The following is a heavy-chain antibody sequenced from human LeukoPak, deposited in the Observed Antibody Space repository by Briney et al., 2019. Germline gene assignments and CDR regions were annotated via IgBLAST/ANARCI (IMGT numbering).Heavy chain of an antibody. J-gene: IGHJ4*02. CDR2: INPNTGDT. V-gene: IGHV1-2*02. D-gene: IGHD2-21*01. CDR1: AYTFTGYY. CDR3: AVAPGDY. Sequence: ASLKVSCKASAYTFTGYYVHWVRQAPGQGLEWMGWINPNTGDTNYAQKFQGRVTMTRDTSITTVYMEISRLTSDDTALFYCAVAPGDYWGQGTLVTVSS.